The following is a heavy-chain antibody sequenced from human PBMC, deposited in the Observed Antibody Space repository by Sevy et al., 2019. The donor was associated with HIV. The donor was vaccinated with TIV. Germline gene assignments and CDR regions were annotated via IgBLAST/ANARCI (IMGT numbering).Heavy chain of an antibody. CDR2: IYYSGIT. CDR1: GGSISSSSYY. D-gene: IGHD3-3*01. Sequence: SETLSLTCTVSGGSISSSSYYWGWIRQPPGKGLEWIGSIYYSGITYYNPSLKSRVTISVDTSKNQFSLKLSSVTAADTAVYYCARQPYYDFWSGYSDKPDDYWGQGTLVTVSS. V-gene: IGHV4-39*01. CDR3: ARQPYYDFWSGYSDKPDDY. J-gene: IGHJ4*02.